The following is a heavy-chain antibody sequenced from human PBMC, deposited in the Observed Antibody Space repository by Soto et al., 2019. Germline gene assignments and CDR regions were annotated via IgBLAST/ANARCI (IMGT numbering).Heavy chain of an antibody. CDR3: ARDYIRFLEWFSNWFDP. D-gene: IGHD3-3*01. CDR1: GYTFTSYA. V-gene: IGHV1-3*01. J-gene: IGHJ5*02. CDR2: INAGNGNT. Sequence: QVQLVQSGAEVKKPGASVKVSCKASGYTFTSYAMHWVRQAPGQRLEWMGWINAGNGNTKYSQKFQGRVTITRDTSASTAYMELSSLRSEDTAVYYCARDYIRFLEWFSNWFDPWGQGTLVTVSS.